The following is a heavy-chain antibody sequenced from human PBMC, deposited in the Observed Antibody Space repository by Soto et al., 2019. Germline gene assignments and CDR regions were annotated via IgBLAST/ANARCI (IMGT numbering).Heavy chain of an antibody. CDR1: GFTFSNYD. Sequence: QVQLVESGGGVVQPGRSLRLSCAASGFTFSNYDMHWVRQAPGKWLEWVAIISYDGSNEYYADYVKGRFSISRDNSKNTLYLQMNSLRAEDTAVYYCATVLNMIVANSFHIWGQGTMVTVSS. D-gene: IGHD3-22*01. J-gene: IGHJ3*02. CDR2: ISYDGSNE. CDR3: ATVLNMIVANSFHI. V-gene: IGHV3-30*03.